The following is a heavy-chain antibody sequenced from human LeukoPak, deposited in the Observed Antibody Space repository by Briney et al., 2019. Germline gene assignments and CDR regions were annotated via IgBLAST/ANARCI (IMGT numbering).Heavy chain of an antibody. V-gene: IGHV3-21*05. CDR3: ARHHYYDSSGYPYFDY. J-gene: IGHJ4*02. Sequence: GGSLRLSCAASGFTISSYWMSWVRQAPGKGLEWVSYISSSSSYTNYADSVKGRFTISRDNAKNSLYLQMNSLRAEDTAVYYCARHHYYDSSGYPYFDYWGQGTPVTVSS. CDR2: ISSSSSYT. CDR1: GFTISSYW. D-gene: IGHD3-22*01.